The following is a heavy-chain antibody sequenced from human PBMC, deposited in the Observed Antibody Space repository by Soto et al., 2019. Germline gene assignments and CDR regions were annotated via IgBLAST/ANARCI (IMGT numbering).Heavy chain of an antibody. Sequence: SETLSLTCTVSGGSISSYYWSWIRQPPGKGLEWIGYIYYSGSTNYNPSLKSRVTISVDTSKNQFSLKLSSVTAADTAVYYCARLSKGYSGYAAPENYYYYYYMDVWGKGTTVNSP. CDR1: GGSISSYY. V-gene: IGHV4-59*08. CDR2: IYYSGST. D-gene: IGHD5-12*01. J-gene: IGHJ6*03. CDR3: ARLSKGYSGYAAPENYYYYYYMDV.